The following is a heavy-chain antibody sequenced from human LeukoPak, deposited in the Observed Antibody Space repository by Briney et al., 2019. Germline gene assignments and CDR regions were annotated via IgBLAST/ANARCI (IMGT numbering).Heavy chain of an antibody. Sequence: GGSLRLSCAASGFTVITNDMTWVRQAPGKGLEWVSVLYSDGNTKYADSVQGRFTTSRDNSKNTLYLEMNSLSPDDTAVYYCARGVEPLAANTLAYWGQGTVVTVSS. V-gene: IGHV3-53*01. J-gene: IGHJ4*02. CDR2: LYSDGNT. D-gene: IGHD1-14*01. CDR1: GFTVITND. CDR3: ARGVEPLAANTLAY.